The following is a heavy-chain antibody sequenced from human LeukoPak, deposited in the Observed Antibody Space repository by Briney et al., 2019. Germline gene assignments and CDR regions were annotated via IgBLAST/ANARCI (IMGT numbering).Heavy chain of an antibody. V-gene: IGHV1-2*02. CDR3: ARDRDYSNTERGFDY. CDR1: GYTFTDYY. Sequence: EASVKVSCKTSGYTFTDYYIHWVRQAPGQGLEWMGWINPNSGETNSAQKFQGRVTMTGDTSISTAYMELRRATSDDTAVYYCARDRDYSNTERGFDYWGQGTLVTVSS. J-gene: IGHJ4*02. CDR2: INPNSGET. D-gene: IGHD4-11*01.